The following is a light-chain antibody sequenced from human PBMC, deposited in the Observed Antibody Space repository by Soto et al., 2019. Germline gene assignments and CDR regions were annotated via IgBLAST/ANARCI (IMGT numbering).Light chain of an antibody. Sequence: EIVLTQSPGTLSLSPGDRATLSCRASQTISSTYLVWYQQKPGQAPRLLIYGASTRATGIPDRFSGSGSGTDFTLTISSLQSEDFAVYYCQQYNSWPLTFGGGTKVDIK. V-gene: IGKV3-20*01. CDR2: GAS. CDR1: QTISSTY. J-gene: IGKJ4*01. CDR3: QQYNSWPLT.